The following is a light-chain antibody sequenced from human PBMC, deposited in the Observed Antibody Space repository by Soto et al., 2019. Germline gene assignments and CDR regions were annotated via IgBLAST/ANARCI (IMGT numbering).Light chain of an antibody. CDR2: GAS. Sequence: EIVMTQSPATLSVSPGERATLSCRASQSVSSNLAWYQQKPGQAPRLLIYGASTRATGITARFSGSGSGTEFTHTMSSLQSEDFAVYYCQQYNNWLITFGQGTRLEIK. V-gene: IGKV3-15*01. CDR1: QSVSSN. J-gene: IGKJ5*01. CDR3: QQYNNWLIT.